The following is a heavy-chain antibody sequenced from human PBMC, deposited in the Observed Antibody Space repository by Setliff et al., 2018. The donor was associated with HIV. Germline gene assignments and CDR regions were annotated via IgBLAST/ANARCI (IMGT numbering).Heavy chain of an antibody. CDR3: ASGSGYCKNGVCYIGVHRTPDKYYFDS. CDR1: GGAFRRYG. J-gene: IGHJ4*02. Sequence: SVKVSCKSSGGAFRRYGFTWVRHAPGQGLEWMGRIIPVLGMVNYAEQFQGRVTITADESTTTVYMAIKSLRSEDTAVYYCASGSGYCKNGVCYIGVHRTPDKYYFDSWGQGALVTVSS. V-gene: IGHV1-69*04. D-gene: IGHD2-8*01. CDR2: IIPVLGMV.